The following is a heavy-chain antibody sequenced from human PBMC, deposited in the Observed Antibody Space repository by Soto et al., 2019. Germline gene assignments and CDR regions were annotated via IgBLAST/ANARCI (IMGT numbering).Heavy chain of an antibody. D-gene: IGHD3-9*01. J-gene: IGHJ5*02. CDR1: GFIFSSYT. CDR3: ARDSGYYDILTGHYASNLEWFDP. V-gene: IGHV3-30-3*01. Sequence: QVQLVESGGGVVQPGRSLRLSCVPSGFIFSSYTMHWVRQAPGKGLEWVAVISYDGSKKNYADSAKGRFTISRDNSKNTLYLEMSSLRAEDTAVYYCARDSGYYDILTGHYASNLEWFDPWGQGTLVTVSS. CDR2: ISYDGSKK.